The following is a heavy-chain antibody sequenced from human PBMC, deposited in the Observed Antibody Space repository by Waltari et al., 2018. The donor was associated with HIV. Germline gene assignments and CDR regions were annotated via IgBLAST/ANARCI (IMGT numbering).Heavy chain of an antibody. CDR1: GFTFPTYP. CDR2: ISDRCSTT. CDR3: AKPRMEYAIRDYFFGLDV. Sequence: VDLLESGGRLVQPGGSLRLSCVGSGFTFPTYPMSWVRQAPWKGLEGVAGISDRCSTTFYADSVKGRFTISRDNSKNTIYLQMDSLRADDTAVYFCAKPRMEYAIRDYFFGLDVWGQGTTVTVSS. J-gene: IGHJ6*02. D-gene: IGHD2-8*01. V-gene: IGHV3-23*01.